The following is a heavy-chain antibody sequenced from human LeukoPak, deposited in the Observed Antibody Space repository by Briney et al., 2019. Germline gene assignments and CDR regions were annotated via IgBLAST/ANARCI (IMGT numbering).Heavy chain of an antibody. CDR2: IYYSGST. V-gene: IGHV4-59*08. J-gene: IGHJ5*02. CDR1: GGSISSYY. D-gene: IGHD3-10*01. Sequence: SETLSLTCTVSGGSISSYYWSWIRQPPGKGLEWIGYIYYSGSTNYNPSLKSRVTISVDTSKNQFSLKLSSATAADTAVYYCAKHGSYYGSANWFDPWGQGTLVTVSS. CDR3: AKHGSYYGSANWFDP.